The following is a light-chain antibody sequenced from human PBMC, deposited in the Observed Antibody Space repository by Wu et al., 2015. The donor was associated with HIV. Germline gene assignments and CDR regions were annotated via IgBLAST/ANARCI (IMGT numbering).Light chain of an antibody. Sequence: AIQLTQSPSSLSASVGDRVTITCRASQGINSALAWYQQKPGKPPRLLIYDASSLQSGVPSRFSGSGSGTDFTLTISRLQPEDSATYYCQQFESYPLTFGPGTKVDVK. J-gene: IGKJ3*01. CDR1: QGINSA. V-gene: IGKV1-13*02. CDR3: QQFESYPLT. CDR2: DAS.